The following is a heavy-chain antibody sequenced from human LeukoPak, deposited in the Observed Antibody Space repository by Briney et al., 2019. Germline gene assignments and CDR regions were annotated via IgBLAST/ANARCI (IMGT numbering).Heavy chain of an antibody. J-gene: IGHJ5*02. V-gene: IGHV4-30-4*01. CDR1: GGSISSGDYY. D-gene: IGHD2-21*02. CDR3: ARSYVVTVIPYWFDP. Sequence: PSETLSLTCTVSGGSISSGDYYWSWIRQPPGTGLEWIGFIYYSGTTYYNPSLKSRVTISLDTSKNQFSLRLSSVTAADTAVYYCARSYVVTVIPYWFDPWGQGTLVTVSS. CDR2: IYYSGTT.